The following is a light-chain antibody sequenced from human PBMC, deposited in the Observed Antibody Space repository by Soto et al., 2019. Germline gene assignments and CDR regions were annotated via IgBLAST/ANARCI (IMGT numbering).Light chain of an antibody. V-gene: IGKV1-5*03. CDR1: QSINNW. CDR2: KAS. CDR3: QQYYTYPYT. Sequence: DIQMTQSPSTLSASVGGRVTISCRASQSINNWLAWYQQKPGKAPKLLIYKASSLESGVPSRFSGSGSGTDFTLTISSLQPDDFATYYCQQYYTYPYTFGQGTKLEIK. J-gene: IGKJ2*01.